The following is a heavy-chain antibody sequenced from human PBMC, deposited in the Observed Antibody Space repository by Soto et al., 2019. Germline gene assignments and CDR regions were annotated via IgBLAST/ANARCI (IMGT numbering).Heavy chain of an antibody. Sequence: ASVKVSCKASGYTFTSYGITWVRQAPGQGLEWMGWISPYHGNTNYAQKIRGRLTMTTDTSTTTAYMELRSLTSDDTAVYYCARDPSVYCSGGSCPSYFDSWGQGTLVTVS. CDR1: GYTFTSYG. CDR2: ISPYHGNT. CDR3: ARDPSVYCSGGSCPSYFDS. J-gene: IGHJ4*02. V-gene: IGHV1-18*01. D-gene: IGHD2-15*01.